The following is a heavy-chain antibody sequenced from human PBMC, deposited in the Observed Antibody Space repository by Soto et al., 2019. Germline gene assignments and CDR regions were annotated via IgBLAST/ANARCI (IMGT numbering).Heavy chain of an antibody. V-gene: IGHV3-9*01. CDR2: ISWDSTTV. CDR3: VQGRYPTMATPLDH. Sequence: PGWSLRLSCSSSVFTFDNCAMHWVRQAPGKGLEWVSGISWDSTTVGYADSVKGRFTISRDDAKNSLYLQMNSLRREDTALYYCVQGRYPTMATPLDHWGQGTLVTVSS. CDR1: VFTFDNCA. J-gene: IGHJ5*02. D-gene: IGHD1-1*01.